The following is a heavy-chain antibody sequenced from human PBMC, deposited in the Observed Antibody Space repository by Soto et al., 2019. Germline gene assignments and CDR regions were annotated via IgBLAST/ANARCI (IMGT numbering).Heavy chain of an antibody. CDR1: GFTFSSYD. J-gene: IGHJ4*02. D-gene: IGHD1-7*01. CDR2: ISSNGGTT. Sequence: EVQLAESGGGMVQPGGSPRLSCVASGFTFSSYDMHWVRQAPGKGLEYVSSISSNGGTTYYGNSVKGRFTISRDTSKNTLYLQMGSLRAEDMAVYYGVRRGSGNYDYWGQGTLVTVSS. V-gene: IGHV3-64*01. CDR3: VRRGSGNYDY.